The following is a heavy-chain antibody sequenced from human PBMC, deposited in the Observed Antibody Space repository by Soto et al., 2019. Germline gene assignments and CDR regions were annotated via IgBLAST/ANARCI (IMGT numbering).Heavy chain of an antibody. J-gene: IGHJ6*02. V-gene: IGHV1-69*12. CDR2: IVPIFGTA. CDR3: ARPMVRGVFYGMDV. D-gene: IGHD3-10*01. CDR1: GGTFSSYA. Sequence: QVQLVQSGAEVKKPVSSVKVSCKASGGTFSSYAIRWVRQAPGQGLEWMGGIVPIFGTANYAQKFQGRVTITADESTSTAYMELSSLRSEDTAVYYCARPMVRGVFYGMDVWGQGTTVTVSS.